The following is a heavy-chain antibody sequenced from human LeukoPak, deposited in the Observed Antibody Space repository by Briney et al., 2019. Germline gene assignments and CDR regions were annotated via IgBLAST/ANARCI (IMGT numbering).Heavy chain of an antibody. CDR3: ASAPFFCSGGSCPYYMDV. D-gene: IGHD2-15*01. J-gene: IGHJ6*03. CDR1: GFVFSSFG. CDR2: IWDDGSNK. V-gene: IGHV3-33*01. Sequence: GGSLRLSCAASGFVFSSFGMHWVRQAPGKGLEWVAVIWDDGSNKYYADSVKGRFTITRDDSQNTLYLQMNSLRAEDTAVYYCASAPFFCSGGSCPYYMDVWGKGTTVTVSS.